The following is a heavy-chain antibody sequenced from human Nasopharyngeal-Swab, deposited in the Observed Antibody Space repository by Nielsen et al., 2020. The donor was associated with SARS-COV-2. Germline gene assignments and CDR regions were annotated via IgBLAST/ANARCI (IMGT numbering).Heavy chain of an antibody. Sequence: SETLSLTCSVPGGSIRSSSYYWGWIRQPPGKGLEWIGSIFYSGSTNYNPSLKSRVTISVDTSKNQFSLKLSSVTAADTAVYYCASYLEDYGGPLDYWGQGTLVTVSS. V-gene: IGHV4-39*07. CDR3: ASYLEDYGGPLDY. CDR1: GGSIRSSSYY. D-gene: IGHD4-23*01. CDR2: IFYSGST. J-gene: IGHJ4*02.